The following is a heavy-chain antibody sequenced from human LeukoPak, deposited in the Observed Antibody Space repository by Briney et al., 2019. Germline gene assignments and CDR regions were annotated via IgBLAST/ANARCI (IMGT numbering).Heavy chain of an antibody. D-gene: IGHD2-21*01. V-gene: IGHV3-30*04. J-gene: IGHJ4*02. CDR2: ISHDGSNK. Sequence: GGSLRLSCAASGFTFSSYSMHWVRQAPGKGLEWVAVISHDGSNKDYADSVKGRFSISRDNSKNTLYLQMDSLRGEDTAVYYCAKDFRIGYSAHFDYWGQGALVTVSS. CDR1: GFTFSSYS. CDR3: AKDFRIGYSAHFDY.